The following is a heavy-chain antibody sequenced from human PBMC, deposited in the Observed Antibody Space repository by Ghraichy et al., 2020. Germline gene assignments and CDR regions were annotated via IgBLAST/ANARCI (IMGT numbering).Heavy chain of an antibody. D-gene: IGHD3-10*01. CDR2: INHSGST. CDR3: ARSRRNMAPITMVRGVNNAFDI. V-gene: IGHV4-34*01. J-gene: IGHJ3*02. Sequence: SETLSLTCAVYGGSFSGYYWSWIRQPPGKGLEWIGEINHSGSTNYNPSLKSRVTISVDTSKNQFSLKLSSVTAADTAVYYCARSRRNMAPITMVRGVNNAFDIWGQGTMVTVSS. CDR1: GGSFSGYY.